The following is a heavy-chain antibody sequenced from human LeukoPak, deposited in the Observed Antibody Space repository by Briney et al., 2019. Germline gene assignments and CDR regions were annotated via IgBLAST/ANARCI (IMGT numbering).Heavy chain of an antibody. Sequence: SETLSLTCTVSGGSISSSSYYWGWIRQSPGKGLEWIGSIYYSGRAYYNPSLKSRVTISVDTSKNEFSLKLSSVTAADTAVYYCARLGAAAGEFDYWGQGTLVTVSS. V-gene: IGHV4-39*01. CDR3: ARLGAAAGEFDY. CDR1: GGSISSSSYY. J-gene: IGHJ4*02. D-gene: IGHD6-13*01. CDR2: IYYSGRA.